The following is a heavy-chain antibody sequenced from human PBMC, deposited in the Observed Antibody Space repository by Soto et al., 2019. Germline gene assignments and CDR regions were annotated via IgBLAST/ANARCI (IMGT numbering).Heavy chain of an antibody. J-gene: IGHJ4*02. CDR3: ARDLGSSSWYSY. Sequence: GGSLRLSCAASGFTFSSYSMNWVRQAPGKGLEWVSSISSTSIYIYYADSVKGRFTISRDNAKNSLYLQLNSLRAEDTAVYYCARDLGSSSWYSYWGQGTLVTVSS. V-gene: IGHV3-21*01. CDR1: GFTFSSYS. CDR2: ISSTSIYI. D-gene: IGHD6-13*01.